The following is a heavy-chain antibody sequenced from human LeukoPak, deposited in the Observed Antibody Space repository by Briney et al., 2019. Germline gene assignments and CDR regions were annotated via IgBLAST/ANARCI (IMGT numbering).Heavy chain of an antibody. V-gene: IGHV1-46*01. D-gene: IGHD1-26*01. CDR1: GYTFTSYY. Sequence: VASVKVSCKASGYTFTSYYMHWVRQAPGQGLEWMGIINPSGGSTSYAQKFQGRVTMTRDTSTSTVYMELSSLKTEDTAVYYCTTDPYSGSDGEGGDYWGQGTLVTVSS. J-gene: IGHJ4*02. CDR3: TTDPYSGSDGEGGDY. CDR2: INPSGGST.